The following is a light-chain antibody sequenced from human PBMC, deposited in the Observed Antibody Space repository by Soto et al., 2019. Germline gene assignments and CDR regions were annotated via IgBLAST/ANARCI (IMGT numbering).Light chain of an antibody. CDR1: QTIYSN. CDR3: QQYNSYSGT. J-gene: IGKJ1*01. Sequence: MSQSPATLSVSPGERATLSCRAGQTIYSNVAWYQQRPGQAPRPLIYRASTRATGVPARFSGSGSGTEFTLTISSLQPDDFATCYCQQYNSYSGTFGQGTKVDIK. V-gene: IGKV3-15*01. CDR2: RAS.